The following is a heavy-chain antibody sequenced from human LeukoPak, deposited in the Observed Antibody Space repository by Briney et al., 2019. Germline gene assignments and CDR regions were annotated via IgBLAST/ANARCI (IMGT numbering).Heavy chain of an antibody. J-gene: IGHJ6*02. CDR1: GFTLSNYA. CDR2: ISATAGTT. V-gene: IGHV3-23*01. CDR3: VKDQRVGDCSTISCYRHLRAYYGMDV. D-gene: IGHD2-2*01. Sequence: GGSLRLSCAASGFTLSNYAMSWVRQAPGKGLEWVSTISATAGTTWYADSVRGRFTSSRDNSRNMLFLQMHSLTVDDTAIYYCVKDQRVGDCSTISCYRHLRAYYGMDVWGQGTTVTVSS.